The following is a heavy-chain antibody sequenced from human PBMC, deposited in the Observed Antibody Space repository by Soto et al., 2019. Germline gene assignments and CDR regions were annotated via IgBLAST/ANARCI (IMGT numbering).Heavy chain of an antibody. CDR1: GFTFSIYS. V-gene: IGHV3-21*01. D-gene: IGHD6-19*01. CDR2: ISSSSSYI. CDR3: ARGAVADSFYFDY. Sequence: PGGSLRLSCAASGFTFSIYSMNWVRHAPGKGLEWVSSISSSSSYIYYADSVKGRFTISRDNAKNSLYLQMNSLRAEDTAVYYCARGAVADSFYFDYWGQGTLVTVSS. J-gene: IGHJ4*02.